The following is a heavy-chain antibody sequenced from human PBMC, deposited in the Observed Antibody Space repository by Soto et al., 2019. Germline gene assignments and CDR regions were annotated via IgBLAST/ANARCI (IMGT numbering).Heavy chain of an antibody. CDR2: VNPSGGHT. CDR3: ARGGHVVVVTAAFDY. CDR1: GDTFTNYY. D-gene: IGHD2-21*02. Sequence: QVQLMQSGAEVKKPGASVKVSCKASGDTFTNYYIHWVRQAPGQGLEWMGTVNPSGGHTTYSQNFLDRVTXTXXXSXXTLYMELTSLTSDATAVYYCARGGHVVVVTAAFDYWGQGTLVTVSS. V-gene: IGHV1-46*01. J-gene: IGHJ4*02.